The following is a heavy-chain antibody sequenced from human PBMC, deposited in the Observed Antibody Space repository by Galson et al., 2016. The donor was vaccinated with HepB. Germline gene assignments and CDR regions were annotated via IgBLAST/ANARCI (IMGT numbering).Heavy chain of an antibody. CDR1: GYTFTECF. Sequence: SVKVSCKASGYTFTECFIHWVRQTPGQGLEWMGRINPNTGDTVYAQKFQGRVTMTRYTSTATAYMVVSRLRSDDTAVYYCARTRTKLATIDYWGQGTLATVSS. J-gene: IGHJ4*02. D-gene: IGHD5-24*01. V-gene: IGHV1-2*06. CDR3: ARTRTKLATIDY. CDR2: INPNTGDT.